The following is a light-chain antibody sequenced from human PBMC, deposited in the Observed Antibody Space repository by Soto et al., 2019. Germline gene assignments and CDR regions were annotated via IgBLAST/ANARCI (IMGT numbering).Light chain of an antibody. CDR2: AAS. CDR1: QSISSY. V-gene: IGKV1-39*01. CDR3: RQSYSTLSLT. J-gene: IGKJ4*01. Sequence: DIQMTQSPSSLSASVGDRVTITCRASQSISSYLNWYQQKPGKAPKLLIYAASSLQSGVPSRFSGSGSGTYFTLTISSLQPEDFATYYCRQSYSTLSLTFGGGTKVEIK.